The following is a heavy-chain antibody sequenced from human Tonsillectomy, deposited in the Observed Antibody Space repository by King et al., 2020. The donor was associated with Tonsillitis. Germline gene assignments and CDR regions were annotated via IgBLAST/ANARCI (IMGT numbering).Heavy chain of an antibody. D-gene: IGHD3-22*01. J-gene: IGHJ4*02. CDR2: IHYSGST. CDR3: ARRQGGYYDSSGYYGW. V-gene: IGHV4-39*07. CDR1: GGSISSSSYY. Sequence: LQLQESGPGLVKPSETLSLTCTVSGGSISSSSYYWGWIRQPPGKGLEWIGSIHYSGSTYYNPSLKSRVTISVDTSKNQFSLKLSSVTAADTAVYYCARRQGGYYDSSGYYGWWGQGTLVTVSS.